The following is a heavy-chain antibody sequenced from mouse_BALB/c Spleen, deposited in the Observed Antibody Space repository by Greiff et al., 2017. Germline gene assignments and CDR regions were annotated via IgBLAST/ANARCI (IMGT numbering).Heavy chain of an antibody. CDR2: INPGSGGT. CDR3: ARGYYGSSYEGFAY. CDR1: GYAFTNYL. D-gene: IGHD1-1*01. V-gene: IGHV1-54*03. J-gene: IGHJ3*01. Sequence: QVQLQQSGAELVRPGTSVKVSCKASGYAFTNYLIEWVKQGPGQGLEWIGVINPGSGGTNYNEKFKGKATLTAAKSSSTAYMQLSSLTSDDSAVYFCARGYYGSSYEGFAYWGQGTLVTVSA.